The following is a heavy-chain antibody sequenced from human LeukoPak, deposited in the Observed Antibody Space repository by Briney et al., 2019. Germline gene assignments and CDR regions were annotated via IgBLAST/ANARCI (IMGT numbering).Heavy chain of an antibody. CDR2: ISWNSGSI. V-gene: IGHV3-9*01. D-gene: IGHD3-10*01. J-gene: IGHJ3*02. CDR1: GFTFDDYA. Sequence: GGSLRLSCAASGFTFDDYAMHWVRQAPGKGLEWVSGISWNSGSIGYADSVKGRFTISRDNAKNSLYLQMNSLRAEDTALYYCAKMGAWGVPYPGANAFDIWGQGTMVTVSS. CDR3: AKMGAWGVPYPGANAFDI.